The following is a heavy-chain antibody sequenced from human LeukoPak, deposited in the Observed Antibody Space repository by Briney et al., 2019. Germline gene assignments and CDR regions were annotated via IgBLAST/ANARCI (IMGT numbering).Heavy chain of an antibody. CDR3: ARGPSSSWAREDN. D-gene: IGHD6-13*01. CDR1: GFTVSSNY. J-gene: IGHJ4*02. Sequence: GGSLRLSCAASGFTVSSNYMSCVRQAPGKGLEWVSVIYRGGSTYYADSVKGRFTISRDNSRNTLYLQMNSLRAEDTAVYYCARGPSSSWAREDNWGQGTLVTVSS. V-gene: IGHV3-53*01. CDR2: IYRGGST.